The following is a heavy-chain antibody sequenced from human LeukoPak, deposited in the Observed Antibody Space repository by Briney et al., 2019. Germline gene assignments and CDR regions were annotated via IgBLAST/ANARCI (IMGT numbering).Heavy chain of an antibody. CDR3: AKVPSGRYCSGGSCYFDY. J-gene: IGHJ4*02. CDR1: GFTFSSYA. CDR2: ISGSGAST. D-gene: IGHD2-15*01. V-gene: IGHV3-23*01. Sequence: GGSLRLPCAASGFTFSSYAMSWVRQAPGKGLEWVSAISGSGASTYYADSVKGRFTISRDNSKNTLYLQMNSLRAEDTAVYYCAKVPSGRYCSGGSCYFDYWGQGTLVTVSS.